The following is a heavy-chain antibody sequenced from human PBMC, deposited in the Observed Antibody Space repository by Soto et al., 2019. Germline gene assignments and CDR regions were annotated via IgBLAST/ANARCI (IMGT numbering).Heavy chain of an antibody. Sequence: SETLSLTCAVSGGSISSSSYYWGWIRQPPGKGLEWIGSIYYSGSTYYNPSLKSRVTISVDTSKNQFSLKLSSVTAADTAVYYCARHGGIAYCSSTSCPPGSMDVWGQGTTVTVSS. CDR3: ARHGGIAYCSSTSCPPGSMDV. CDR2: IYYSGST. J-gene: IGHJ6*02. CDR1: GGSISSSSYY. V-gene: IGHV4-39*01. D-gene: IGHD2-2*01.